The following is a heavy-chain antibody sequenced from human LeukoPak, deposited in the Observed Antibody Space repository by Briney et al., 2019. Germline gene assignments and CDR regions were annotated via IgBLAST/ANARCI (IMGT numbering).Heavy chain of an antibody. Sequence: GGSLRLSCAASGFTFSDYYMSWIRQAPGKGLEWVSYISSSSSYTNYADSAKGRFTISRDNAKNSLYLQMNSLRAEDTAVYYCARGRTLGGDYWGQGTLVTVSS. CDR3: ARGRTLGGDY. D-gene: IGHD3-16*01. V-gene: IGHV3-11*06. J-gene: IGHJ4*02. CDR2: ISSSSSYT. CDR1: GFTFSDYY.